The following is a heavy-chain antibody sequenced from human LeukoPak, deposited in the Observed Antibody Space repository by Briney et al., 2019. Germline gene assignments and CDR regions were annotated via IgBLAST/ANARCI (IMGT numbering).Heavy chain of an antibody. CDR1: GYSFTSYW. D-gene: IGHD5-18*01. CDR3: ARLPALTDTAMVDYGMDV. V-gene: IGHV5-51*01. J-gene: IGHJ6*02. Sequence: GESLKISCKGSGYSFTSYWIGWVRQMPGKGLEWMGIIYPGDSDTRYSPSFQGQVTISADKSISTAYLQWSSLKASDIAMYYCARLPALTDTAMVDYGMDVWGQGTTVTVSS. CDR2: IYPGDSDT.